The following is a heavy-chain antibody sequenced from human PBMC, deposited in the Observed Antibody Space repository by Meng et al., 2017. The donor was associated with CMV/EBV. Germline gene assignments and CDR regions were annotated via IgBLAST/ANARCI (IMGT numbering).Heavy chain of an antibody. J-gene: IGHJ6*02. V-gene: IGHV3-11*04. CDR2: ISSSGSTI. D-gene: IGHD4-11*01. Sequence: GESLKISCAASGFTFSDYYMSWIRQAPGKGLEWVSYISSSGSTIYYADSVKGRFTISRDNAKNSLYLQMNSLRAEDTAVYYCARVLQPHYYYYYYGMDVWGQGTTVTVSS. CDR3: ARVLQPHYYYYYYGMDV. CDR1: GFTFSDYY.